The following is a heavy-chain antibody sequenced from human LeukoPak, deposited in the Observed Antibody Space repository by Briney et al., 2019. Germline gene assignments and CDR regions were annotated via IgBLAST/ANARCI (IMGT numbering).Heavy chain of an antibody. Sequence: SETLSLTCAVYGGSFSGYYWSWIRQPPGKGLEWIGEINHSGSTNSNPSLKSRVTISVDTSKNQFSLKLSSVTAADTAVYYCARSGLYDSSGYDDYWGQGTLVTVSS. J-gene: IGHJ4*02. D-gene: IGHD3-22*01. CDR2: INHSGST. V-gene: IGHV4-34*01. CDR1: GGSFSGYY. CDR3: ARSGLYDSSGYDDY.